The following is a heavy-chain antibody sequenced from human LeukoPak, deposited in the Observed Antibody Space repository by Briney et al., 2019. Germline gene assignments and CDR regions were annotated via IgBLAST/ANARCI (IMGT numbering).Heavy chain of an antibody. J-gene: IGHJ3*02. D-gene: IGHD6-19*01. V-gene: IGHV3-23*01. CDR3: ARRGGSRGWGAFDI. CDR1: GFTFSSYA. Sequence: GGSLRLSCVASGFTFSSYAMSWVRQAPGKGLEWVSCISGTADKTYDSDSMKGRFTISRDNSKTTLSLQMNSLRVEDTAIYYCARRGGSRGWGAFDIWGQGTIVTVSS. CDR2: ISGTADKT.